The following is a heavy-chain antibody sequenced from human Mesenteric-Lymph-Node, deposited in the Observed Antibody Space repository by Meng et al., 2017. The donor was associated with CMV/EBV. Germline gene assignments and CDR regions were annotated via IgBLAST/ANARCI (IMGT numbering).Heavy chain of an antibody. V-gene: IGHV3-30*04. Sequence: GESLKISCAASGFSFSTYAVHWVRQAPGKGLEWVAVILYDGSNKYYTDSVKGRFTISRDNAKNSLYLQMTSLRAEDTAVYYCARDRSAAGYFDSWGQGTLVTVSS. J-gene: IGHJ4*02. CDR3: ARDRSAAGYFDS. CDR1: GFSFSTYA. D-gene: IGHD6-25*01. CDR2: ILYDGSNK.